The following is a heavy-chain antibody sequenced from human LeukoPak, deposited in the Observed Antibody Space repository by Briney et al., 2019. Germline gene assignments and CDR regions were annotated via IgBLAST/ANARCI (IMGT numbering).Heavy chain of an antibody. CDR3: ARWGNSSSWPGWFDP. Sequence: ASVTVSCTASGYTFTNYGISWVRQAPGQGLEWMGWISAYNGNTNYAQKLQGRVTMTTDTSTSTAYMELRSLRSDDTAVYYCARWGNSSSWPGWFDPWGQGTLVTVSS. CDR1: GYTFTNYG. D-gene: IGHD6-13*01. CDR2: ISAYNGNT. J-gene: IGHJ5*02. V-gene: IGHV1-18*01.